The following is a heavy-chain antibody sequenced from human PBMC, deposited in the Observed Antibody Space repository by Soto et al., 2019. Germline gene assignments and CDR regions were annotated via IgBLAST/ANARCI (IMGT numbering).Heavy chain of an antibody. D-gene: IGHD6-13*01. V-gene: IGHV4-39*01. CDR3: ARLHAFCISSRWYGHYAMDV. CDR2: IHNSGSP. CDR1: GASIYNGGYF. J-gene: IGHJ6*02. Sequence: PSETLSLTCSVSGASIYNGGYFWSWIRQSPGKGLEWIGHIHNSGSPYNNPSLNSRVTVSVDTSKNQFSLKVTSGTAAAMAVFYCARLHAFCISSRWYGHYAMDVWGQGTTVTVSS.